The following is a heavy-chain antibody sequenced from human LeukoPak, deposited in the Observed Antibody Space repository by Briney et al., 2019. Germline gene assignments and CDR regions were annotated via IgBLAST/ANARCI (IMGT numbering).Heavy chain of an antibody. D-gene: IGHD3-10*01. V-gene: IGHV4-61*02. CDR1: GGSISRGSYY. Sequence: PSETLSLTCTVSGGSISRGSYYWSWIRQPAGKGLEWIGRIYTSGSTNYNPSLKSRVTISVDTSKNQVSLKLSSVTAADTAVYYCARASLWFGRDFDYWGQGTLVTVSS. J-gene: IGHJ4*02. CDR3: ARASLWFGRDFDY. CDR2: IYTSGST.